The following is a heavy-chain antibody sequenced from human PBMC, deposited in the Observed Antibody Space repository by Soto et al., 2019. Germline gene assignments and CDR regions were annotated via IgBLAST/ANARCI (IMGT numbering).Heavy chain of an antibody. V-gene: IGHV4-34*01. CDR2: INHSGST. J-gene: IGHJ6*02. Sequence: QVQLQQWGAGLLKPSETLSLTCAVYGGSFSGYYWSWIRQPPGKGLEWIGEINHSGSTNYNPSLKSRVTAPVDTSKNQFSLKLSSVTAADTAVDYCARGKAINDFWSGSHFGYGIDVWGQGTTVTVSS. CDR3: ARGKAINDFWSGSHFGYGIDV. D-gene: IGHD3-3*01. CDR1: GGSFSGYY.